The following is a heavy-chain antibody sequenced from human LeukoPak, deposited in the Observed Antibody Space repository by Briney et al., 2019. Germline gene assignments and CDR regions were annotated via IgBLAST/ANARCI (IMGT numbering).Heavy chain of an antibody. CDR2: INHSGST. Sequence: SETLSLTCAVYGGSFSGYCWSWIRQPPGKGLEWIGEINHSGSTNYNPSLKSRVTISVDTSKNQFSLKLSSVTAADTAVYYCARGRGYYYDSSGYPGDYFDYWGQGTLVTVSS. D-gene: IGHD3-22*01. J-gene: IGHJ4*02. CDR1: GGSFSGYC. CDR3: ARGRGYYYDSSGYPGDYFDY. V-gene: IGHV4-34*01.